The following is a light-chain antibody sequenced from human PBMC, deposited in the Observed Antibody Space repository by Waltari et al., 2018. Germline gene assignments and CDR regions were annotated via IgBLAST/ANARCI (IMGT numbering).Light chain of an antibody. CDR3: QQYNDWIN. J-gene: IGKJ5*01. Sequence: ILMTQSPVTLSVSPGERVTLSCRASRAVRSDLAWYQQKPGRSPRLLIYGASTRATCVPARFSGSGSGTDFSLTITSLQSEDLAVYYCQQYNDWINFGQGTRLEI. CDR1: RAVRSD. CDR2: GAS. V-gene: IGKV3-15*01.